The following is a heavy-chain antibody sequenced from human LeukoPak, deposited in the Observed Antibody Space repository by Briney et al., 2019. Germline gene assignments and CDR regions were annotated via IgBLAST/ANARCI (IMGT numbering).Heavy chain of an antibody. J-gene: IGHJ4*02. D-gene: IGHD4-17*01. CDR1: GGSFSGYY. Sequence: PSETLSLTCAVYGGSFSGYYWSWISQPPREGRGWVGEINHSGSTNYNPSLRSRVTISVDTSKNQFSLNLSSVAAADTAVYYCASLFLNTVTPDYWGQGTLVTVSS. CDR3: ASLFLNTVTPDY. V-gene: IGHV4-34*01. CDR2: INHSGST.